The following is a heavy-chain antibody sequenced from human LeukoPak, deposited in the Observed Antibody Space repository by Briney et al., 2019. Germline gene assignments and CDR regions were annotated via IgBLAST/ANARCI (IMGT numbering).Heavy chain of an antibody. V-gene: IGHV3-7*03. J-gene: IGHJ6*02. D-gene: IGHD3-16*01. CDR1: GFIVSSNY. CDR2: INHNGNVN. CDR3: ARGGGLDV. Sequence: GGSLRLSCAASGFIVSSNYMSWVRQAPGKGLEWVAGINHNGNVNYYVDSVKGRFTISRDNAKNSLYLQMSNLRAEDTAVYFCARGGGLDVWGQGATVTVSS.